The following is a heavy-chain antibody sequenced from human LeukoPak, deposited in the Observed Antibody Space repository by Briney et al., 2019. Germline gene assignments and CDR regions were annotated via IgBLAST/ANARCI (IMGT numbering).Heavy chain of an antibody. CDR3: ARDRGLSTVTTLDWYFDL. D-gene: IGHD4-17*01. CDR2: IIPIFGTA. CDR1: GYTFTGYY. V-gene: IGHV1-69*05. Sequence: GASVKVSCKASGYTFTGYYMHWVRQAPGQGLEWMGRIIPIFGTANYAQKFQGRVTITTDESTSTAYMELSSLRSEDTAVYYCARDRGLSTVTTLDWYFDLWGRGTLVTVSS. J-gene: IGHJ2*01.